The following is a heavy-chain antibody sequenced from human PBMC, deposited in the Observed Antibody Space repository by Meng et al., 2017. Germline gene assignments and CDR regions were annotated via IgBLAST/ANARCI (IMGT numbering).Heavy chain of an antibody. CDR3: ARGRSGTWPWYFDL. Sequence: VHVKREGAGLLNPSATLSSTWAVYGGSFSGYYWSWIRQPPGKGLEWIGEINHSGSTNYNPSLKSRVTISVDTSKNQFSLKLSSVTAADTAVYYCARGRSGTWPWYFDLWGRGTLVTVSS. D-gene: IGHD1-1*01. CDR2: INHSGST. J-gene: IGHJ2*01. V-gene: IGHV4-34*01. CDR1: GGSFSGYY.